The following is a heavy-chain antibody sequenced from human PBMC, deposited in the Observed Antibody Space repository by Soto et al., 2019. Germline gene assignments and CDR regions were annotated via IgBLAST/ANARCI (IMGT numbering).Heavy chain of an antibody. CDR2: IWYDGSNK. J-gene: IGHJ6*02. CDR1: GFTFSSYG. Sequence: QVQLVESGGGVVQPGRSLRLSCAASGFTFSSYGMHWVRQAPGKGLEWVAVIWYDGSNKYYADSLKGRFTISRDNSKNTLYLQMHSLRAEDTAVYYCARNYGAGYGMDVWGQGTTVTVSS. D-gene: IGHD3-16*01. CDR3: ARNYGAGYGMDV. V-gene: IGHV3-33*01.